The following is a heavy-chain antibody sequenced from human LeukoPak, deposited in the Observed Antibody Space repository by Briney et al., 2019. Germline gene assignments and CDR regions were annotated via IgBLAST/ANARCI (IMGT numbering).Heavy chain of an antibody. CDR1: GFTFTSYW. J-gene: IGHJ4*02. D-gene: IGHD5-18*01. V-gene: IGHV3-74*01. CDR2: INGDGSST. Sequence: AGGSLRLSCAASGFTFTSYWMHWVRQTPGKGLVWVSRINGDGSSTSYADSVKGRFTISRDNAKNTLYLQMNSLRAEDTAVYYCARQIYSYGLYYFDYWGQGTLVTVSS. CDR3: ARQIYSYGLYYFDY.